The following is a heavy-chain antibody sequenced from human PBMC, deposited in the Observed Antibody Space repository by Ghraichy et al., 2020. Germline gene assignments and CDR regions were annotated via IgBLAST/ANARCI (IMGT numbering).Heavy chain of an antibody. CDR1: GFTFSSYA. J-gene: IGHJ4*02. V-gene: IGHV3-23*01. CDR3: AKDDYGDFYYFDY. D-gene: IGHD4-17*01. Sequence: GESLNISCAASGFTFSSYAMSWVRQAPGKGLEWVSAISGSGGSTYYADSVKGRFTISRDNSKNTLYLQMNSLRAEDTAVYYCAKDDYGDFYYFDYWGQGTLVTVSS. CDR2: ISGSGGST.